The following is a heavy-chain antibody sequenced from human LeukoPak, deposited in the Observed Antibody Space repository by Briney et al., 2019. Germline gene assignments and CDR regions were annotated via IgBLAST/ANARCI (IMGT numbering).Heavy chain of an antibody. Sequence: PGGSLRLSCAASGFTFSSYAMSWVRQAPGKGLEWVSAISGSGGSTYYADSVKGRFTISRDNSKNTLYLQMNSLRAEDTAVYYCAKVGDYYGSGSSFDYWGQGTLVTVSS. V-gene: IGHV3-23*01. CDR1: GFTFSSYA. CDR3: AKVGDYYGSGSSFDY. J-gene: IGHJ4*02. CDR2: ISGSGGST. D-gene: IGHD3-10*01.